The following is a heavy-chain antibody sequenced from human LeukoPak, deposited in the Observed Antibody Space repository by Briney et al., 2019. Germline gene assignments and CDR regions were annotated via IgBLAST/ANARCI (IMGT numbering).Heavy chain of an antibody. D-gene: IGHD5-24*01. CDR3: ASRDGYNLTPAY. J-gene: IGHJ4*02. CDR1: GFTFSDYH. Sequence: GGSLRLSCAASGFTFSDYHMNWIRQAPGKGLEWISYISSSGDTTYYADFVKGRFTVSRDNAENSLSLQMNNLRAEDTAVYYCASRDGYNLTPAYWGQGTLLIVSS. V-gene: IGHV3-11*01. CDR2: ISSSGDTT.